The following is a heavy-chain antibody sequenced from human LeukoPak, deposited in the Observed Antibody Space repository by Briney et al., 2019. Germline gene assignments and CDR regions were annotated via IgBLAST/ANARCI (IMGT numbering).Heavy chain of an antibody. V-gene: IGHV3-30-3*01. CDR2: ISYDGSNK. D-gene: IGHD6-19*01. CDR3: ARGYSSGWYYFDY. Sequence: GGSLRLSCAASGFTFSSYAMHWVCQAPGKGLEWVAVISYDGSNKYYADSVKGRFTISRDNSKNTLYLQMNSLRAEDTAVYYCARGYSSGWYYFDYWGQGTLVTVSS. J-gene: IGHJ4*02. CDR1: GFTFSSYA.